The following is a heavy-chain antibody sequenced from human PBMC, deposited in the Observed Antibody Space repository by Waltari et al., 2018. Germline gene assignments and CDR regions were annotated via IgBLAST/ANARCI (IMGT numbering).Heavy chain of an antibody. CDR2: IYTSGST. CDR1: GGSISSYY. CDR3: ARERVSFDY. D-gene: IGHD3-10*01. V-gene: IGHV4-4*07. Sequence: QVQLQESGPGLVKPSETLSLTCTVSGGSISSYYWTWIRQPAGKGLEWRRRIYTSGSTNYNPSRKSRVTMAVDTSKNQFSLKLSSGTAADTAVYYCARERVSFDYWGKGTLVTVSS. J-gene: IGHJ4*02.